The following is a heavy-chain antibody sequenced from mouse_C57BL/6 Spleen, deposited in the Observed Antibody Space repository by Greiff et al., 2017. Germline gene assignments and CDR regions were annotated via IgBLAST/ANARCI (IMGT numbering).Heavy chain of an antibody. CDR1: GFTFSSYG. CDR3: ARHYGSGYVGWFAY. V-gene: IGHV5-6*01. J-gene: IGHJ3*01. D-gene: IGHD1-1*01. CDR2: ISSGGSYT. Sequence: EVKLMESGGDLVKPGGSLKLSCAASGFTFSSYGMSWVRQTPDKRLEWVATISSGGSYTYYPDSVKGRFTFSRDNAKNTLYLQMGSLKSEDTAMYYCARHYGSGYVGWFAYWGQGTLVTVSA.